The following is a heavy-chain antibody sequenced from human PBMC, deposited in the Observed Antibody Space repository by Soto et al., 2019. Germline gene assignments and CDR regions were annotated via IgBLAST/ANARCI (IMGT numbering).Heavy chain of an antibody. CDR2: INHSGST. V-gene: IGHV4-34*01. CDR3: ARDAYCSGGSCYSRFDY. CDR1: VGSFSGYY. D-gene: IGHD2-15*01. Sequence: PSQTLPLTCSVYVGSFSGYYWSWICQPPGQGLEWIGEINHSGSTNYTPSLKSRVTRSVDTSKNQFSLKLSSVTAADTAVYYCARDAYCSGGSCYSRFDYWGQGTLVTVSS. J-gene: IGHJ4*02.